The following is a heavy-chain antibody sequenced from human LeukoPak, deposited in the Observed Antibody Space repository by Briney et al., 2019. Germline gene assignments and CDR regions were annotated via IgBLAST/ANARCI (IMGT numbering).Heavy chain of an antibody. J-gene: IGHJ4*02. CDR3: ARQSRDGSKTRGYYFDY. V-gene: IGHV5-51*01. CDR1: GYSFTNYW. D-gene: IGHD3-10*01. CDR2: IYPADSDT. Sequence: PGESLKISCQVSGYSFTNYWIGWVRQVPGKGLESMGIIYPADSDTTYSPSFQGQVTISVDKSISTVYLQWSSLKASDTAMYYCARQSRDGSKTRGYYFDYWGQGTLVTVSS.